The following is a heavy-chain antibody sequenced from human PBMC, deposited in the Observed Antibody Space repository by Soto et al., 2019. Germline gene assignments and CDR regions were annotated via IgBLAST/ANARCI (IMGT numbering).Heavy chain of an antibody. Sequence: GGSLTLSCAGSGFTFSDSAVHWVRQASGKGLEWVGRIRSKGSNYATAYAASVKGRFTVSRDDSKNTAYLQMNSLKTEDTAVYYCSRLEEDGVVVAAFDYWGQGTLVTVSS. D-gene: IGHD2-15*01. CDR2: IRSKGSNYAT. V-gene: IGHV3-73*01. CDR3: SRLEEDGVVVAAFDY. CDR1: GFTFSDSA. J-gene: IGHJ4*02.